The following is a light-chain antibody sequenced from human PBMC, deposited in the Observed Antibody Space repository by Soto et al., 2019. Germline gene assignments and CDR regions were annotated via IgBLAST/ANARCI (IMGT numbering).Light chain of an antibody. Sequence: QSALTQPPSASGSPGQSVTISCTGTSSDVGGYNYVSWYQQHPGKPPKLMIYEVSKRPSGVPDRFSGSKSGNTASLTVSGLQAEDEADYYCSSYAGSNNFVVFGGGTKLTVL. CDR2: EVS. J-gene: IGLJ2*01. CDR3: SSYAGSNNFVV. CDR1: SSDVGGYNY. V-gene: IGLV2-8*01.